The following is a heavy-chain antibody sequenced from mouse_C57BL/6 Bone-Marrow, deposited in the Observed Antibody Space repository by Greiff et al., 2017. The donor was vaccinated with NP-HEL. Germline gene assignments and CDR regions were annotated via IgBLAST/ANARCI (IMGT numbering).Heavy chain of an antibody. V-gene: IGHV5-6*01. J-gene: IGHJ2*01. Sequence: DVHLVESGGDLVKPGGSLKLSCAASGFTFGSYGMSWVRQTPDKRLEWVATISSGGSYTYYPDSVKGRFTISRDNAKNTLYLQMSSLKSEDTAMYYCARHIWDYWGQGTTLTVSS. CDR3: ARHIWDY. CDR1: GFTFGSYG. CDR2: ISSGGSYT.